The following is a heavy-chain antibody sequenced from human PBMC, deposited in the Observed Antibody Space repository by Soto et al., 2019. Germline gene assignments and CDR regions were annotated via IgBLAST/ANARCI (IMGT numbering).Heavy chain of an antibody. CDR1: GGSFSGYY. CDR2: INHSGST. CDR3: ARSRYYDSSGYKALDAFYI. D-gene: IGHD3-22*01. J-gene: IGHJ3*02. Sequence: QVHLQQWGAGLLKPSETLSLTCAVFGGSFSGYYWNWIRQPPGKGLEWIGEINHSGSTNYYWSLKIRVTISVDTSRNQFSLKLSSVTAADTAVYCCARSRYYDSSGYKALDAFYIWGQGRMVTVSS. V-gene: IGHV4-34*01.